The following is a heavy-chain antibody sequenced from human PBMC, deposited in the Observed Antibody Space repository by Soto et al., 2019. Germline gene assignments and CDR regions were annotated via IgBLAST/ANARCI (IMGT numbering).Heavy chain of an antibody. CDR1: GYTLTELS. CDR2: FDPEDGET. CDR3: ATFFPVVPAARWFDP. Sequence: GXSVKGSCKVSGYTLTELSMHWVRQAPVKGLEWMGGFDPEDGETIYAQKFQGRVTMTEDTSTDTAYMELSSLRSEDTAVYYCATFFPVVPAARWFDPWGQGTLVTVSS. J-gene: IGHJ5*02. V-gene: IGHV1-24*01. D-gene: IGHD2-2*01.